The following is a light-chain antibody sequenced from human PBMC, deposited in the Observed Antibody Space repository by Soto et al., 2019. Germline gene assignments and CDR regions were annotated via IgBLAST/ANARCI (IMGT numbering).Light chain of an antibody. CDR3: QQYNSWLWT. J-gene: IGKJ1*01. V-gene: IGKV3D-15*01. CDR2: DAS. Sequence: EIVLTQSPGTLSLSPGERATLSCRASQNINSDYFAWYQQKPGQAPRLLIYDASNRATGIPARFSGSGSGTEFTLTISNLQSEDSAVYYCQQYNSWLWTFGQGTRWIS. CDR1: QNINSD.